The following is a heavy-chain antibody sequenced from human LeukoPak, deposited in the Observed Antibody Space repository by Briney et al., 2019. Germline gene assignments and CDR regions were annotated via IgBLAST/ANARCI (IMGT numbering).Heavy chain of an antibody. CDR1: GYTLTELS. J-gene: IGHJ4*02. CDR3: ARDLLGSHTSYSSGAWDY. CDR2: FDPEDGET. D-gene: IGHD2-21*01. Sequence: GASVKVSCKVSGYTLTELSMHWVRQAPGKGLEWMGGFDPEDGETIYAQKFQGRVTMTEDTSTDTAYMELSSLRSEDTAVYYCARDLLGSHTSYSSGAWDYWGQGTLVTVSS. V-gene: IGHV1-24*01.